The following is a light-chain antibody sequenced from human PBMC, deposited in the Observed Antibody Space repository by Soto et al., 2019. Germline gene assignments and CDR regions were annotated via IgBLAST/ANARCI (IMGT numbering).Light chain of an antibody. CDR2: FNS. CDR1: NIGSKN. Sequence: SYELTQPPSVSVAPGKTARIPCGGNNIGSKNVHWYQQKPGQAPVLIIYFNSDRPSGIPERFSGSNSGDTATLTISRVEAGDEADYYCQVWDTNSDHQVFGGGTKVTVL. J-gene: IGLJ3*02. CDR3: QVWDTNSDHQV. V-gene: IGLV3-21*04.